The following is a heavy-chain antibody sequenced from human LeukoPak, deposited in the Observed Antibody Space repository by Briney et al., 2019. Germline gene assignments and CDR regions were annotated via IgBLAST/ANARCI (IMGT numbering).Heavy chain of an antibody. CDR3: ARESQSRIQLWLTQYYFDY. Sequence: GGSLRLSCAASGFTFDDYGMSWVRQAPGKGLEWVSGINWNGGSTGYADPVKGRFTISRDNAKNSLYLQMNSLRAEDTALYYCARESQSRIQLWLTQYYFDYWGQGTLVTVSS. V-gene: IGHV3-20*04. CDR2: INWNGGST. J-gene: IGHJ4*02. D-gene: IGHD5-18*01. CDR1: GFTFDDYG.